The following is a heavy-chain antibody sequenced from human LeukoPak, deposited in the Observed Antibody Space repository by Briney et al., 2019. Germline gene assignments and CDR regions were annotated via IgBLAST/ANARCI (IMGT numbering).Heavy chain of an antibody. CDR2: ISSSSSYI. D-gene: IGHD6-19*01. J-gene: IGHJ4*02. CDR3: ARDRGSSSTPGY. V-gene: IGHV3-21*01. Sequence: GGSLRLSCAASGFTFSSYSMNWVRQAPGKGLEWVSSISSSSSYIYYADSVKGRFTISRDNAKNSLYLQMNSLRAEDTAVYYCARDRGSSSTPGYWGQGTLVTVSS. CDR1: GFTFSSYS.